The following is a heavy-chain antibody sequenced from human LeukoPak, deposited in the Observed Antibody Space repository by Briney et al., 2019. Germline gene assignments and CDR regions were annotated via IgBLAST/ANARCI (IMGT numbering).Heavy chain of an antibody. V-gene: IGHV4-59*12. D-gene: IGHD6-13*01. Sequence: SETLSLTCTVSGGSISSYYWSWIRQPPGKGLEWIGYIYYSGSTNYNPSLKSRVTISVDRSKNQFSLKLSSVTAADTAIYYCASGYVSSSWYKEDAFDIWGQGTMVTVSS. J-gene: IGHJ3*02. CDR2: IYYSGST. CDR3: ASGYVSSSWYKEDAFDI. CDR1: GGSISSYY.